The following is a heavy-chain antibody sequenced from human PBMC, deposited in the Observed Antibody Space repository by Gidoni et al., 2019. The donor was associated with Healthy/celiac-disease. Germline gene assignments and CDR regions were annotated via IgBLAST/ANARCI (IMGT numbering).Heavy chain of an antibody. J-gene: IGHJ4*02. CDR1: GGSISSSSYY. D-gene: IGHD5-12*01. V-gene: IGHV4-39*01. Sequence: QLQLQESGPGLVKPSETLSLPCTVSGGSISSSSYYWGWIRQPPGKGLEWIGSIYYSGSTYYNPSLKSRVTISVDTSKNQFSLKLSSVTAADTAVYYCARRAPPRDGYNHFDYWGQGTLVTVSS. CDR2: IYYSGST. CDR3: ARRAPPRDGYNHFDY.